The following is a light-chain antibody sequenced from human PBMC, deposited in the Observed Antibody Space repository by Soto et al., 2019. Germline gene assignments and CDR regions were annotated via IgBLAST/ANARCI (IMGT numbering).Light chain of an antibody. CDR3: QQYYTAQLT. Sequence: IVMTQSPDSLAVSLGASATINCKSSRSVSDSSNNENYLAWYRQRPRQPPKLLIYWASTRESGVPDRFSGSWSGTDFPLTISILQAEDVAVYYFQQYYTAQLTFGPGNKVDIK. CDR2: WAS. CDR1: RSVSDSSNNENY. V-gene: IGKV4-1*01. J-gene: IGKJ3*01.